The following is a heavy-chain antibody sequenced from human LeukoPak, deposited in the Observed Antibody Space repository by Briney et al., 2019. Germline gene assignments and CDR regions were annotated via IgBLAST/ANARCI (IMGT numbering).Heavy chain of an antibody. V-gene: IGHV4-38-2*02. D-gene: IGHD6-19*01. CDR3: ARRLRSGWYVRSSEPRILSGTFDY. J-gene: IGHJ4*02. CDR2: IHHSGST. Sequence: SETLSLTCTVSGYFISSGYYWGWIRPPPGKGLQWIGSIHHSGSTYYKPSLKSRVTISVDTSKNQFSLKLSSVTAADTAVYYCARRLRSGWYVRSSEPRILSGTFDYWGQGTLVTVSS. CDR1: GYFISSGYY.